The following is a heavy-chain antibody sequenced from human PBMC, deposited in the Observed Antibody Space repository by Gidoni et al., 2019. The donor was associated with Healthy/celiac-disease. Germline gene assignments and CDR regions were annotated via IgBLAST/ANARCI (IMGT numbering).Heavy chain of an antibody. Sequence: QAQLVQSGAEVKIPGASVQVSCKASGYSFTSYDINWVRQATGQWLEWMGWMNPKRGNADYAQKFQGRVTMTRNTSISTAYMELGSLRSEGTAVYYWAGYDSRGEGYYYSGMDVWGQGTTVTVSS. D-gene: IGHD3-22*01. CDR2: MNPKRGNA. J-gene: IGHJ6*02. CDR1: GYSFTSYD. V-gene: IGHV1-8*01. CDR3: AGYDSRGEGYYYSGMDV.